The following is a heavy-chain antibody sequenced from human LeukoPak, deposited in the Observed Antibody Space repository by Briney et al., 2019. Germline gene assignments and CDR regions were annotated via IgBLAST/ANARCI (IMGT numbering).Heavy chain of an antibody. CDR1: VVTFSSYS. V-gene: IGHV3-21*01. CDR2: ISSSSSYI. CDR3: ASGQNFDY. Sequence: GGSLRLSCAASVVTFSSYSMNWVRQAPGKGLEWVSSISSSSSYIYYADSVKGRFTISRDNAKNSLYLQMNSLRAEDTAVYYCASGQNFDYWGQGTLVNVSS. J-gene: IGHJ4*02.